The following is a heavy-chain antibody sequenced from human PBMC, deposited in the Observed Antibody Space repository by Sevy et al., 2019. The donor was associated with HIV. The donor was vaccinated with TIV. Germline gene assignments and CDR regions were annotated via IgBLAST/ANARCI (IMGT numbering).Heavy chain of an antibody. CDR1: GGTFSSYA. CDR2: IIPIFGTA. V-gene: IGHV1-69*13. D-gene: IGHD3-10*01. J-gene: IGHJ3*02. CDR3: ARDVGSGRTGAFDI. Sequence: ASVKVSCKASGGTFSSYAISWVRQAPGQGLEWMGRIIPIFGTANYAQKFQGRVTITADESTSTAYMELSSLRSEDTSVYYCARDVGSGRTGAFDIWGQGTMVTVSS.